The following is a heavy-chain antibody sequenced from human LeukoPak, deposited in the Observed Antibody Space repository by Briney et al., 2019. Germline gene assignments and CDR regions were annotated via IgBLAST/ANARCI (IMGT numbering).Heavy chain of an antibody. Sequence: PSETLSLTCTVSGGSISSYYWSWIRQPPGKGLEWIGYIYYSGSTNYNPSLKSRVTISVDRSKNQFSLKLSSVTAADTAVYYCARGYYDSSGYYFDYWGQGTLVTVSS. V-gene: IGHV4-59*12. J-gene: IGHJ4*02. CDR1: GGSISSYY. CDR2: IYYSGST. CDR3: ARGYYDSSGYYFDY. D-gene: IGHD3-22*01.